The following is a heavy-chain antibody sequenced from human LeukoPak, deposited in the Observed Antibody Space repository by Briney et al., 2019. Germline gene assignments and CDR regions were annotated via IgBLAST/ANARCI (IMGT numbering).Heavy chain of an antibody. CDR1: GGSISSSSYY. V-gene: IGHV4-39*01. Sequence: SETLSLTCTVSGGSISSSSYYWGWIRQPPGKGLEWIGSIYYSGSTYYNPSLESRVTISVDTSKNQFSLKLSSVTAADTAVYYCARQRGQWLTNWFDPWGQGTLVTVSS. J-gene: IGHJ5*02. D-gene: IGHD6-19*01. CDR2: IYYSGST. CDR3: ARQRGQWLTNWFDP.